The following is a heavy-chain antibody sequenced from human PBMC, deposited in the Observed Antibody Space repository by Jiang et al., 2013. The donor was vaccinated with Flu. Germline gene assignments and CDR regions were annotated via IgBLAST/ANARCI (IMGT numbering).Heavy chain of an antibody. CDR3: ARAVGWELLIYYIDN. CDR2: IYYSGST. D-gene: IGHD1-26*01. V-gene: IGHV4-39*07. CDR1: GDSITSASYY. J-gene: IGHJ4*02. Sequence: GLVKPSETLSLTCTASGDSITSASYYWGWIRQPPGKGLEWIGYIYYSGSTYYSPSLKRRATISVDTAKNEFSLKLTSATAADTAVYYCARAVGWELLIYYIDNWGQGTPVTVSS.